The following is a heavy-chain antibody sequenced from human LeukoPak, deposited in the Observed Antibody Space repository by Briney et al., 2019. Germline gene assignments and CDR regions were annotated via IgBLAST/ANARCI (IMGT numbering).Heavy chain of an antibody. D-gene: IGHD3-22*01. J-gene: IGHJ1*01. CDR3: TTTSVIVHER. CDR1: GLTFKNAW. CDR2: IKSKADGATT. V-gene: IGHV3-15*05. Sequence: PGGSLRLSCAVSGLTFKNAWMSWVRQAPGKGLEWVGRIKSKADGATTDYAAPVEGRFTISRDDSKNTLFLQMNSLQAEDTAVYYCTTTSVIVHERWGQGSLVTVSS.